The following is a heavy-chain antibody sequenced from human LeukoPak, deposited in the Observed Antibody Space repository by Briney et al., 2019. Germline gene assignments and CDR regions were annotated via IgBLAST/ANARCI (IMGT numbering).Heavy chain of an antibody. Sequence: WVRQAPGKGLEWVGHMYYRGNTFYNPSLKSRVTISVDTSKNQFSLKLRSVTAADTAVYYCARLYGNYQNYFDYWGQGTLVTVSS. D-gene: IGHD1-7*01. CDR3: ARLYGNYQNYFDY. J-gene: IGHJ4*02. CDR2: MYYRGNT. V-gene: IGHV4-39*07.